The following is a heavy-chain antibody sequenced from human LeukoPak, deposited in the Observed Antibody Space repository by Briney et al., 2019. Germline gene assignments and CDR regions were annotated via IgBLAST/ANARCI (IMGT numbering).Heavy chain of an antibody. J-gene: IGHJ4*02. V-gene: IGHV4-34*01. CDR2: INHSGST. Sequence: SETLSLTCAVYGGSFSGYYWSWIRQPPGKGLEWIGEINHSGSTNYNPSLKSRVTISVDTSKNQFSLKLSSVTAADTAVYYCARGRILLRYFDWLPFDYWGQATLLTVSS. CDR3: ARGRILLRYFDWLPFDY. CDR1: GGSFSGYY. D-gene: IGHD3-9*01.